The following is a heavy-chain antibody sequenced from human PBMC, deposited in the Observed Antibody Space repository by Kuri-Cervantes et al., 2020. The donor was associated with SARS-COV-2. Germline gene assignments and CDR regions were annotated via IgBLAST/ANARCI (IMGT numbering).Heavy chain of an antibody. CDR2: IYWDDDK. D-gene: IGHD6-13*01. Sequence: TLSLTCTVSGGSISSYYWSWIRQPPGKALEWLAFIYWDDDKRYSPSLKRRLTITKETSKNQVVLTMTNMDPVDTATYYCAHRRVGGASSWDTGFFDYWGQGTLVTVSS. V-gene: IGHV2-5*08. J-gene: IGHJ4*02. CDR3: AHRRVGGASSWDTGFFDY. CDR1: GGSISSYYW.